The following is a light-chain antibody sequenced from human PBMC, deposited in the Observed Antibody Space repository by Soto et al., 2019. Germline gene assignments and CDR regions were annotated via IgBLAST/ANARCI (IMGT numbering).Light chain of an antibody. V-gene: IGLV2-14*01. J-gene: IGLJ1*01. CDR2: EVS. Sequence: QSVLTQPASVSGSPGQSITISCTGTSSDVGGYNYVSWYQQHPGKAPKLMIYEVSNRPSGVSNRFSGSKSGNTASLTISGIQAEDEADYSCTSYTSRXTHVFGTWTKV. CDR1: SSDVGGYNY. CDR3: TSYTSRXTHV.